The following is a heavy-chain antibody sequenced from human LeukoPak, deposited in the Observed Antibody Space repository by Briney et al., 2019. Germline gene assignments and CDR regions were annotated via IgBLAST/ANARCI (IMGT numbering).Heavy chain of an antibody. Sequence: GGSLRLSCAASGFTFDDYAMHWVRQAPGKGLEWVSGISWSSGSIDYADSVKGRFTISRDNAKNSLYLQMSSLRAEDTALYYCAKDIFPYSSRGFYAFDIWGQGTMVTVSS. CDR1: GFTFDDYA. D-gene: IGHD6-13*01. V-gene: IGHV3-9*01. J-gene: IGHJ3*02. CDR3: AKDIFPYSSRGFYAFDI. CDR2: ISWSSGSI.